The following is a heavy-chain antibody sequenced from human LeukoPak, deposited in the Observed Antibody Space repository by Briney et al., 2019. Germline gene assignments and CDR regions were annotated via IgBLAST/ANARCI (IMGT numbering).Heavy chain of an antibody. CDR3: ARAPFTSCCYFDY. J-gene: IGHJ4*02. D-gene: IGHD2-2*01. V-gene: IGHV4-34*01. Sequence: PSETLSLTCAVYGGSFSGYYWSWIRQPPGKGLEWIGEINLSGSTNYNPSLKSRVTISVDTSKNQFSLKLSSVTAADTAVYYCARAPFTSCCYFDYWGQGTQVTVSS. CDR1: GGSFSGYY. CDR2: INLSGST.